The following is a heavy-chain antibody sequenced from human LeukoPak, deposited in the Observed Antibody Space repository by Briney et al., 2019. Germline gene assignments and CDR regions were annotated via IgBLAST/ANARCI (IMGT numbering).Heavy chain of an antibody. CDR2: ISAYNGNT. CDR1: GYTFTSYG. V-gene: IGHV1-18*01. J-gene: IGHJ4*02. Sequence: AASVKVSCKASGYTFTSYGISWVRQAPGQGLEWMGWISAYNGNTNYAQNLQGRVTMTTDTSTSTAYMELRSLRSDDTAVYYCAKAIYYDFWSGYSTWGQGTLVTVSS. D-gene: IGHD3-3*01. CDR3: AKAIYYDFWSGYST.